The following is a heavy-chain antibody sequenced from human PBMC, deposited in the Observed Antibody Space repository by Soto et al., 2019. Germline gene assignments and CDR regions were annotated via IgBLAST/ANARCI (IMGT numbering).Heavy chain of an antibody. CDR2: ISAYNGNT. CDR1: GYTFTSYG. D-gene: IGHD6-13*01. CDR3: ARDLLIAAAGLYYYYYMDV. Sequence: ASVKVSCKASGYTFTSYGISWVRQAPGQGLEWMGRISAYNGNTNYAQKLQGRVTMTTDTSTSTAYMELRSLRSDDTAVYYCARDLLIAAAGLYYYYYMDVWGKGTTVTVSS. J-gene: IGHJ6*03. V-gene: IGHV1-18*01.